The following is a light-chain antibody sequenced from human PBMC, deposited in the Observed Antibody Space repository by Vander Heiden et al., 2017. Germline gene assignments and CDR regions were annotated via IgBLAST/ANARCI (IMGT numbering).Light chain of an antibody. V-gene: IGKV4-1*01. CDR2: WAS. CDR3: QQYYSTPYT. CDR1: QSVLYSSNNKNY. Sequence: DIVMTQSPDSLAVSPGERATINCKSSQSVLYSSNNKNYVAWYQQKLGQPPKLLIYWASTRESGVPDRFSGSGSGTDFTLTISSLQAEDVAVYYCQQYYSTPYTFGQGTKLEIK. J-gene: IGKJ2*01.